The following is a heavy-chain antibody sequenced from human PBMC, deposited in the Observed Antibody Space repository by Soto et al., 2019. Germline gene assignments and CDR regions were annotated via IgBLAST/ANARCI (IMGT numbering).Heavy chain of an antibody. CDR2: IIPIFGIA. Sequence: QVQLVQSGAEVKKPGPSVKVSCKASGGTFSRYSITWVRQAPGHGLEWIGRIIPIFGIASYAQKFQGRVTITADESTGKAYMELSSLRSDDTAVYYCAREDRDRETGLVPAAIDGMDVWGQGTTVTVSS. V-gene: IGHV1-69*08. CDR1: GGTFSRYS. J-gene: IGHJ6*02. CDR3: AREDRDRETGLVPAAIDGMDV. D-gene: IGHD2-2*01.